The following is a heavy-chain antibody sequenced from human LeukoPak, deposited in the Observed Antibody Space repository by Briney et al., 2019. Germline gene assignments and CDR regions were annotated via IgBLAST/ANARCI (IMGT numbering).Heavy chain of an antibody. CDR2: INHSGST. J-gene: IGHJ4*02. CDR1: GGSFSGYY. D-gene: IGHD6-13*01. V-gene: IGHV4-34*01. CDR3: ARWSKAAAGTSDY. Sequence: SETLSLTCAVYGGSFSGYYWSWIRQPPGKGLEWIGEINHSGSTNYNPSLKSRVTISVDTSKNQYSLKLSSVTAADTAVYYCARWSKAAAGTSDYWGQGTLVTVSS.